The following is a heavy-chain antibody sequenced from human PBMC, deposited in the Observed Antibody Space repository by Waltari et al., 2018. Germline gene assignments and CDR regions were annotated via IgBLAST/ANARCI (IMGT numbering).Heavy chain of an antibody. CDR1: GASVSSVYSY. J-gene: IGHJ4*02. Sequence: QVQLQESGPRLVKPSQTLSLPCTVSGASVSSVYSYWCWVRQPAGKGLEWIGLRYYSGTTDYNSSMKSRVTISVDTSKNHFSLKLSYVTAADTAVYYCSRAAGGWNGFDYWGQGTLVTVSS. D-gene: IGHD1-1*01. CDR3: SRAAGGWNGFDY. V-gene: IGHV4-61*02. CDR2: RYYSGTT.